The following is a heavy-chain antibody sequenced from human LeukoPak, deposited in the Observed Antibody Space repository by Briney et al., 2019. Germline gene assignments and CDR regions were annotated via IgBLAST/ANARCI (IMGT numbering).Heavy chain of an antibody. Sequence: GGSLRLSCAASGFTFSQNGMHWVRQAPGKRLEWMAFIEYDGSDKYFADSVKGRFTISRDNSKNMLYLQMNSLRAEDTALYYCAKDLHSSASCYWGQGALVTVSS. CDR2: IEYDGSDK. V-gene: IGHV3-30*02. J-gene: IGHJ4*02. CDR3: AKDLHSSASCY. D-gene: IGHD3-22*01. CDR1: GFTFSQNG.